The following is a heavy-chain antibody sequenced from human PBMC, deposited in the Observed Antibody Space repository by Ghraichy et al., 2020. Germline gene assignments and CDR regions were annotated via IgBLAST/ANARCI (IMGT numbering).Heavy chain of an antibody. CDR2: ISSSRTYI. Sequence: LSLTCAASGFTFSDYFMNWVRQAPGKGLEWISSISSSRTYIYYADSVRGRFTISRDDAKNSLYLEMNSLRAEDTAVYYCARDHCTSSSCLEGYYYGMDVWGQGTTVSVSS. J-gene: IGHJ6*02. V-gene: IGHV3-21*01. CDR1: GFTFSDYF. CDR3: ARDHCTSSSCLEGYYYGMDV. D-gene: IGHD2-2*01.